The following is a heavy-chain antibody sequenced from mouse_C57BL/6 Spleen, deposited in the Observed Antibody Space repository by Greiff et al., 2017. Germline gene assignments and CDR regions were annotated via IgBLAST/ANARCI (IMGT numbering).Heavy chain of an antibody. CDR1: GYTFTSYW. CDR3: AEGYYYCDY. Sequence: QVQLQQPGTELVKPGASGYTFTSYWMHWVKQRPGQGLEWIGNINPSNGGTNYNEKFKSKATLTVDKSSSTAYMQLSSLTSEDSAVYYCAEGYYYCDYWGQGTTLTVSS. V-gene: IGHV1-53*01. D-gene: IGHD1-1*01. J-gene: IGHJ2*01. CDR2: INPSNGGT.